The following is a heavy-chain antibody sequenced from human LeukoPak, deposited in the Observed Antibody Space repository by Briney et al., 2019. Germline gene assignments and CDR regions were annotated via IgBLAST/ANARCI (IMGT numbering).Heavy chain of an antibody. CDR1: GFTVSSNY. J-gene: IGHJ4*02. CDR2: IYSGGRT. Sequence: PGGSLRLSCAASGFTVSSNYISWVRQAPGKGLEWVSVIYSGGRTYYADSVKDRFTVSRDNSKNTLYLQMNSLRAEDTAVYYCASYIRGNYDSSGYYVYWGQGTLVTVSS. V-gene: IGHV3-66*01. D-gene: IGHD3-22*01. CDR3: ASYIRGNYDSSGYYVY.